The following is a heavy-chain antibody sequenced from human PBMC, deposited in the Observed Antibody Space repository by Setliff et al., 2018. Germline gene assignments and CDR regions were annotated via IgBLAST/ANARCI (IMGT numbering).Heavy chain of an antibody. CDR2: IYNIGET. CDR1: GLTVSNDF. Sequence: GESLKISCVVSGLTVSNDFMGWVRQAPGKGLEWVSVIYNIGETRYADSVKGRFTISRDKSKNTLYLHLSSLRVEDTATYYCARDRGGTNPWFDFWGRGTLVTVSS. CDR3: ARDRGGTNPWFDF. V-gene: IGHV3-53*01. J-gene: IGHJ5*01. D-gene: IGHD3-10*01.